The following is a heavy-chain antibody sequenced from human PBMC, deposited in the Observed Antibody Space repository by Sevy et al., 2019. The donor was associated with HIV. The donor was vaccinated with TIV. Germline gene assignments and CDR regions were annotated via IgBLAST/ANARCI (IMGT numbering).Heavy chain of an antibody. CDR1: GFTLSEVS. Sequence: ASVKVSCKVSGFTLSEVSMHWVRQAPGKGLEWMGTFDPEDGETIYAQKFQGRVTMTEDTSTDTAYMELSSLRSEDTAVFYRTITKDYYDNSGYPFDYWGQGTLVTVSS. V-gene: IGHV1-24*01. CDR2: FDPEDGET. CDR3: TITKDYYDNSGYPFDY. D-gene: IGHD3-22*01. J-gene: IGHJ4*02.